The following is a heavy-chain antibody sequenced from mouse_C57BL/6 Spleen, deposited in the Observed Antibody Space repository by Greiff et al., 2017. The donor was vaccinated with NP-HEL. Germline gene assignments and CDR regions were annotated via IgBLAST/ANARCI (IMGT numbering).Heavy chain of an antibody. CDR2: ISDGGSYT. J-gene: IGHJ2*01. Sequence: DVMLVESGGGLVKPGGSLKLSCAASGFTFSSYAMSWVRQTPEKRLEWVATISDGGSYTYYPDNVKGRFTISRDNAKNNLYLQMSHLKSEDTAMYYCASITTVVATDFDYWGQGTTLTVSS. V-gene: IGHV5-4*03. D-gene: IGHD1-1*01. CDR3: ASITTVVATDFDY. CDR1: GFTFSSYA.